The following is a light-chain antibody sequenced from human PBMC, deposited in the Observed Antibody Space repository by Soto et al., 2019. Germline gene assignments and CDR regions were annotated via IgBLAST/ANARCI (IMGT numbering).Light chain of an antibody. J-gene: IGKJ1*01. CDR3: QQRSNWPWT. Sequence: EIVLTQSPATLSLSPGERATLSCRASQSVSSYLAWYQQKPGQAPRLLIYDASNRATGIPARFSCSGSWTDYTLNISSLAPDDFPVYYCQQRSNWPWTFGQGTKVEIE. V-gene: IGKV3-11*01. CDR2: DAS. CDR1: QSVSSY.